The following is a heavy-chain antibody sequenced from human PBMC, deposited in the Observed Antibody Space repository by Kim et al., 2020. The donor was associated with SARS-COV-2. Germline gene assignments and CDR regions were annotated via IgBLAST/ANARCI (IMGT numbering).Heavy chain of an antibody. V-gene: IGHV3-33*01. J-gene: IGHJ4*02. CDR2: IWYDGSNK. D-gene: IGHD3-22*01. Sequence: GGSLRLSCAASGFTFSSYGMHWVRQAPGKGLEWVSVIWYDGSNKYYADSVKGRFTISRDNSKNTLYLQMNSLRAEDTAVYYCARDQKVTMIVLDYWGQGTLVTVSS. CDR3: ARDQKVTMIVLDY. CDR1: GFTFSSYG.